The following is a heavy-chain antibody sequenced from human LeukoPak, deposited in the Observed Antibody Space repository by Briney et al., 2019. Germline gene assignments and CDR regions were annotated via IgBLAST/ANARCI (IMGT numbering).Heavy chain of an antibody. V-gene: IGHV4-38-2*01. CDR1: GYSISSGYY. CDR2: IYHSGST. CDR3: ARGGYYYDSSGLDFDY. Sequence: PSETLSLTCAVSGYSISSGYYWGWIRQPPGKGLEWNWSIYHSGSTYYNPSLKSRVTISVDTSKNQFSLKLSSVTAADTAVYYCARGGYYYDSSGLDFDYWGQGTLVTVSS. J-gene: IGHJ4*02. D-gene: IGHD3-22*01.